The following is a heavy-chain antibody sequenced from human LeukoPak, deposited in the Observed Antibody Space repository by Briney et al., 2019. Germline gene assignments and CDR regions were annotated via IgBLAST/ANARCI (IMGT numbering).Heavy chain of an antibody. V-gene: IGHV3-30*02. Sequence: PGGSLRLSCAASGFTFNSFAMHWVRQAPGKGLEWLAFIQYDGSDEHYADSVKGRFTISRDNSKNTLYLQMNGLRAEDMGVYYCARVALGSGCDYWGQGTLVTVSS. CDR1: GFTFNSFA. CDR3: ARVALGSGCDY. D-gene: IGHD6-19*01. J-gene: IGHJ4*02. CDR2: IQYDGSDE.